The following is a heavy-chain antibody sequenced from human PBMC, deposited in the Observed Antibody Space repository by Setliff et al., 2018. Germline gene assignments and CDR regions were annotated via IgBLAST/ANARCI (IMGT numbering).Heavy chain of an antibody. CDR1: GYTFRPYA. J-gene: IGHJ5*02. V-gene: IGHV3-23*01. CDR2: ISGSGGGT. CDR3: TRGRFDA. Sequence: GGSLRLSCAASGYTFRPYAMSWVRQAPGKGLEWVSTISGSGGGTDYADSVKGRFTISRDDSKNTLYLQMNSLKTEDTAVYYCTRGRFDAWGQGTLVTVSS.